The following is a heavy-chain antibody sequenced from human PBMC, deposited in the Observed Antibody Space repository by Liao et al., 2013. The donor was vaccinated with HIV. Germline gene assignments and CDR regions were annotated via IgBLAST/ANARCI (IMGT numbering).Heavy chain of an antibody. CDR2: FYSFGKT. V-gene: IGHV4-39*07. CDR3: ASGNYDFCTGYSNWFDP. CDR1: GGSISSRTLY. J-gene: IGHJ5*02. Sequence: QLRLLESGPRLVKPSETLSLTCSVSGGSISSRTLYWGWIRQPPGKGLEYIGSFYSFGKTYHNPSLKSRVTISVDTSNNQFSLRLSSVTAADTAVYYCASGNYDFCTGYSNWFDPWGQGTLVTVSS. D-gene: IGHD3-3*01.